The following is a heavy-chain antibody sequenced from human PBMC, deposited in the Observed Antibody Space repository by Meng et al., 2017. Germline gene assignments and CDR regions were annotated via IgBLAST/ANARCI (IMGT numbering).Heavy chain of an antibody. J-gene: IGHJ4*02. CDR1: GCTCSSEA. V-gene: IGHV1-69*01. CDR3: ASYSSVRGIAY. CDR2: TIPIFGPA. Sequence: QVQPLHSGTEVKKPGAPVTVSGTASGCTCSSEAISGVRQAPGQGLEWMGVTIPIFGPANYAQKFQGRVTITADESTSTAYMELSSLRSEYTAVYDCASYSSVRGIAYRGQGTLVTVSS. D-gene: IGHD3-10*01.